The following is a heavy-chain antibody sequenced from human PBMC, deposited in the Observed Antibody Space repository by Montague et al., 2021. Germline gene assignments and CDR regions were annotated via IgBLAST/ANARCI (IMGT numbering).Heavy chain of an antibody. D-gene: IGHD3-16*01. Sequence: SETLSLTCSVSGAYISTYHWCCCLQPPAKGLVWIRDIAHTGGTNYNHSLKSRVPISVDTSKKQFSLRFIFVTAADTAVYYCASWVHWGQGKLVTVSS. CDR2: IAHTGGT. CDR1: GAYISTYH. V-gene: IGHV4-59*01. J-gene: IGHJ4*02. CDR3: ASWVH.